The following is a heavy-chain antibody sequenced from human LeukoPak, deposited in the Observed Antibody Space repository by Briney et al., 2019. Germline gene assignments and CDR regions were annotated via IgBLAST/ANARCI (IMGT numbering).Heavy chain of an antibody. Sequence: ASVKVSCKVSGYTLTELSMHWVRQAPGKGLEWMGGFDPEDGETIYAQKFQGRVTMTEDTSTDTAYMELSSLRSGDTAVYYCAATDIVVVPAAVAAAGRPPFDYWGQGTLVTVSS. D-gene: IGHD2-2*01. CDR2: FDPEDGET. CDR3: AATDIVVVPAAVAAAGRPPFDY. J-gene: IGHJ4*02. V-gene: IGHV1-24*01. CDR1: GYTLTELS.